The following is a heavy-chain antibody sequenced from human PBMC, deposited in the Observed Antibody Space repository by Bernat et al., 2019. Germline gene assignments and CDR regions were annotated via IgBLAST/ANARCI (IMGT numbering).Heavy chain of an antibody. J-gene: IGHJ3*02. CDR1: GFTFSSYA. D-gene: IGHD2-2*01. CDR2: ISYDGSNK. CDR3: ARDRGGYCSSTSCYGDAFDI. V-gene: IGHV3-30*01. Sequence: QVQLVESGGGVVQPGRSLRLSCAASGFTFSSYAMHWVRQAPGKGLEWVAVISYDGSNKYYAYSVKGRFTISRDNSKNTLYLQMNSLRAEDTAVYYCARDRGGYCSSTSCYGDAFDIWGQGTMVTVSS.